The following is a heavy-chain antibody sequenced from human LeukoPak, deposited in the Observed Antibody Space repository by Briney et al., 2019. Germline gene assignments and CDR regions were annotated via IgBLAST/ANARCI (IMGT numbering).Heavy chain of an antibody. D-gene: IGHD6-13*01. CDR2: IRYDGSNK. CDR3: AKGPTPLSSRGWIDP. Sequence: GGSLRLSRAASGFTSSSFGMHWVRQAPGRGRGGGAFIRYDGSNKYYADSVKGRFTISRDNSKNTLYLQMNSLRAEDTAVYYCAKGPTPLSSRGWIDPWGQGTLVTVSS. CDR1: GFTSSSFG. V-gene: IGHV3-30*02. J-gene: IGHJ5*02.